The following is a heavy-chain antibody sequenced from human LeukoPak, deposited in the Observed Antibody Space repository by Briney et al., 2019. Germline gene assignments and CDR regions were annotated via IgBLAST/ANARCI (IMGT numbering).Heavy chain of an antibody. V-gene: IGHV3-48*03. D-gene: IGHD3-22*01. J-gene: IGHJ3*02. CDR3: ARAGTYYDNSVHPPDAFDI. CDR1: GFTFSSYE. Sequence: PGGSLTLSCAASGFTFSSYEMNWVRQAPGKGLEWVSYISSSGSTIYYAASLKGRFTISRDNAKNSLYLQMNSLKAEDTAVYYCARAGTYYDNSVHPPDAFDIWGQGTMVTVSS. CDR2: ISSSGSTI.